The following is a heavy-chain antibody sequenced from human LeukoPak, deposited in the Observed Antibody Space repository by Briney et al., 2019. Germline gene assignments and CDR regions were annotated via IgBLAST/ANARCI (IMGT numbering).Heavy chain of an antibody. CDR3: ARVGPWVNPDYHYYYMDV. CDR2: MRQDGGEI. V-gene: IGHV3-7*01. CDR1: GFTFSRYW. D-gene: IGHD1-14*01. J-gene: IGHJ6*03. Sequence: GGSLRLSCEASGFTFSRYWMAWVRQAPGKGPEWVANMRQDGGEIYYVDSVKGRFTISRDNARNFLYLQMNSLRAEDTAVYYCARVGPWVNPDYHYYYMDVWGKGTTVTVSS.